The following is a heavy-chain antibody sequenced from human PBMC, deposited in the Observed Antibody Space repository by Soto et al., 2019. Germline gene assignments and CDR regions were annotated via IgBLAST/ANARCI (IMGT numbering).Heavy chain of an antibody. CDR2: INDGDGST. D-gene: IGHD7-27*01. V-gene: IGHV1-3*01. CDR1: GYSFTGYA. J-gene: IGHJ4*02. CDR3: AGGGVGTFKLDY. Sequence: QVQLVQSGAEVKKPGASVNLSCKTSGYSFTGYAVHWVRQAPGQRLEWMGWINDGDGSTKYSPKFQGSDTITRDTPATTVYMDSSRLKSEDTAIYYCAGGGVGTFKLDYWGLGTVVTVSS.